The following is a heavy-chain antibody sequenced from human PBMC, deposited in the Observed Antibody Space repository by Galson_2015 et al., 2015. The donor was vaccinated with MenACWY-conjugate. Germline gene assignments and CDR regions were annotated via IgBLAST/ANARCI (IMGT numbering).Heavy chain of an antibody. CDR1: GFMFTGYW. Sequence: SLRLSCAASGFMFTGYWMTWGRQAPGKGLEWVANMHPDGSQRYYMDSMKGRLTISRDNVKNIVYLQMDSLRVEDTAVYYCGRGHYFDYWGRGTLVTVSS. V-gene: IGHV3-7*03. CDR2: MHPDGSQR. CDR3: GRGHYFDY. J-gene: IGHJ4*01.